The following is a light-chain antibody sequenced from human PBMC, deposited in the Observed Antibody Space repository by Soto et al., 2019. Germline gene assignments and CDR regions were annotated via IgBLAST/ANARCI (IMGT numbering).Light chain of an antibody. CDR2: DAS. V-gene: IGKV3D-15*01. CDR1: QSVSRN. Sequence: IVMTKSPAPLSVSQGERATLSCRASQSVSRNLAWYQQKPGQAPRLLIYDASTRATGTPARFSGSGSGTKFTLSISSLQSEDFAVYYCQQYNNWPITFGQGTRLEIK. CDR3: QQYNNWPIT. J-gene: IGKJ5*01.